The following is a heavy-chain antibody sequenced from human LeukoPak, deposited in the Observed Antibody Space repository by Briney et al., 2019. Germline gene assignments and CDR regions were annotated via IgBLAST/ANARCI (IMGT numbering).Heavy chain of an antibody. Sequence: PGKSLRLSCAASGFTFTSLPLHWVRQAPGKGLEWVTVSSNHGSDEYYADSVKGRLTVSSDNSKKTVYLQMDSLRAEDTAVYYCAMDYYDSNGYSRGWDYWGQGTLVTVSS. J-gene: IGHJ4*02. CDR2: SSNHGSDE. D-gene: IGHD3-22*01. CDR3: AMDYYDSNGYSRGWDY. CDR1: GFTFTSLP. V-gene: IGHV3-30*04.